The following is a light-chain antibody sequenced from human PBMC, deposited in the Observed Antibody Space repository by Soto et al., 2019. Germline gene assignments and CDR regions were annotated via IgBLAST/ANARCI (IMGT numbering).Light chain of an antibody. J-gene: IGKJ4*01. V-gene: IGKV1-39*01. CDR1: QYISDF. Sequence: DIQMTQSPSSLSVSVGDRVTITCRASQYISDFLNWYQQKPGKAPVILIYAASTLQSGVPSRFTGSRSETNFTLIISSLQPEDFAVYYCQQYNNWPLTFGGGTKVDIK. CDR2: AAS. CDR3: QQYNNWPLT.